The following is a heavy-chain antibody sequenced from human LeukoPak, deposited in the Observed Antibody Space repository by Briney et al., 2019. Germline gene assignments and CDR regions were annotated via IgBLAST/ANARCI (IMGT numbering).Heavy chain of an antibody. J-gene: IGHJ4*02. Sequence: GGSLRLSCVVSRFTFSSYWMSWVRQAPGKGLEWVANIKQDGSEKYYADSVKGRFTISRDNAKNSLYLQMNSLRAEDTAVYYCASLGYSSSWYDYWGQGTLVTVSS. CDR3: ASLGYSSSWYDY. CDR1: RFTFSSYW. V-gene: IGHV3-7*01. CDR2: IKQDGSEK. D-gene: IGHD6-13*01.